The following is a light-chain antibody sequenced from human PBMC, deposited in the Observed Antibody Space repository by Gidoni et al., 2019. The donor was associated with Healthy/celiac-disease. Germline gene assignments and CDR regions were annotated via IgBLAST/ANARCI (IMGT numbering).Light chain of an antibody. J-gene: IGKJ2*01. CDR1: QRVSSN. CDR3: QQYNNWPPKT. CDR2: GAS. V-gene: IGKV3-15*01. Sequence: EIVMTQSPATLSVSPGERATLSCSASQRVSSNLAWYQQKPGQAPRLLIYGASTRATGIPARFSGSGSGTEFTLTISSLQSEDFAVYYCQQYNNWPPKTFGQGTKLEIK.